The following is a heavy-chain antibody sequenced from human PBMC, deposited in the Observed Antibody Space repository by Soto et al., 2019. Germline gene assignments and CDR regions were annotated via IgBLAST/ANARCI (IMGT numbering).Heavy chain of an antibody. V-gene: IGHV1-69*13. CDR3: AREGLRDIVFQNDYYYYYGMDV. J-gene: IGHJ6*02. Sequence: SVKVSCKASGGTFSSYAISWVRQAPGQGLEWMGGIIPIFGTANYAQKFQGRVTITADESTSTAYMELSSLRSEDTAVYYCAREGLRDIVFQNDYYYYYGMDVWGQGTTVTVSS. CDR2: IIPIFGTA. CDR1: GGTFSSYA. D-gene: IGHD5-12*01.